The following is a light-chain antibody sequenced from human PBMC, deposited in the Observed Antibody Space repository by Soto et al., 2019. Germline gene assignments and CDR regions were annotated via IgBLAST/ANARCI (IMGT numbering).Light chain of an antibody. Sequence: QSALTQPPSASGSPGQSVTISCTGTSSDVCGYNYVSWYPQYPGRAPKLMIYEVTKRPSGVPDRFSGSKSGNTASLTVSGLQAEDEADYYCSSYAASNNFYFVFGGGTKVTVL. V-gene: IGLV2-8*01. CDR1: SSDVCGYNY. J-gene: IGLJ3*02. CDR3: SSYAASNNFYFV. CDR2: EVT.